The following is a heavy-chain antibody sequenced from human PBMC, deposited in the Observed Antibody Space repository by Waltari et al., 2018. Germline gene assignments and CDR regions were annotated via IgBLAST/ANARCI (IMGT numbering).Heavy chain of an antibody. D-gene: IGHD1-26*01. V-gene: IGHV3-7*01. CDR3: ARLAVWVAQEDF. J-gene: IGHJ4*02. CDR2: ITQDGSAK. CDR1: GFTFSNYW. Sequence: EVQLVESGGGLVQPGGSLRRSCAASGFTFSNYWMTWVRQAPGKGLEWVANITQDGSAKYYVASVKGRFTISRDNARNSLFLQMDSLRAEDTAVYYCARLAVWVAQEDFWGQGTLVTVSS.